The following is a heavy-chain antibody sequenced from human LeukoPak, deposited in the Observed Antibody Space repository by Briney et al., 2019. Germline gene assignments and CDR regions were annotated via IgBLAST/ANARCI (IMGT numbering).Heavy chain of an antibody. CDR1: GVSFSGYY. CDR2: INHSGST. Sequence: NPSDTLSLTCAVYGVSFSGYYWSWIRQPPGKGLEWIGEINHSGSTNYNPSLKSRVTISVHTSKNQFSLKLSSVTAADTAVYYCARANYYDSSGYSYWGQGTLVTVSS. D-gene: IGHD3-22*01. V-gene: IGHV4-34*01. J-gene: IGHJ4*02. CDR3: ARANYYDSSGYSY.